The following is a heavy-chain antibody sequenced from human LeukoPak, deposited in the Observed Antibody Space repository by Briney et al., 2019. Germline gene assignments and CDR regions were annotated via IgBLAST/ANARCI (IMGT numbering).Heavy chain of an antibody. CDR1: GFTFSSYG. CDR2: ISYDGSNK. D-gene: IGHD3-22*01. Sequence: PGGSLRLSCAASGFTFSSYGMHWVRQAPGKGLEGVAVISYDGSNKYYADSVKGRFTISRDNSKNTLYLQMNSLRAEDTAGYYCARDPEFYYDRSGFADSWGQGTLVTVSS. J-gene: IGHJ4*02. CDR3: ARDPEFYYDRSGFADS. V-gene: IGHV3-30*03.